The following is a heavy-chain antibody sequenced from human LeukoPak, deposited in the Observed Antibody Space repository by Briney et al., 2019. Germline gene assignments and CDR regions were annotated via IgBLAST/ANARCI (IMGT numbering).Heavy chain of an antibody. Sequence: PSASVKVSCKASGYTFTGYYMHWVRQAPGQGLEWMGWINPNSGGTNYAQKFQGRVTMTRDTSISTAYLQWNSLKASDTAMYYCARLLVRGNTEDYWGQGTLVTVSS. V-gene: IGHV1-2*02. J-gene: IGHJ4*02. D-gene: IGHD3-10*01. CDR1: GYTFTGYY. CDR3: ARLLVRGNTEDY. CDR2: INPNSGGT.